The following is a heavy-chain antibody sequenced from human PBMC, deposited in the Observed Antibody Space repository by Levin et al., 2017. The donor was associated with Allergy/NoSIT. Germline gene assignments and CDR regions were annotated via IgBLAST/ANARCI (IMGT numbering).Heavy chain of an antibody. J-gene: IGHJ4*02. V-gene: IGHV1-2*02. Sequence: WASVKVSCKASGYTFTGYYMHWVRQAPGQGLEWMGWINPNSGGTNYAQKFQGRVTMTRDTSISTAYMELSRLRSDDTAVYYCARSPRYYYGDDGFDYWGQGTLVTVSS. CDR2: INPNSGGT. CDR1: GYTFTGYY. D-gene: IGHD4-17*01. CDR3: ARSPRYYYGDDGFDY.